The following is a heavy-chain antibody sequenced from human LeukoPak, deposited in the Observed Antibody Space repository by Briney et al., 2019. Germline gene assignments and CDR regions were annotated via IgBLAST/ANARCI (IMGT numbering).Heavy chain of an antibody. V-gene: IGHV3-21*01. CDR3: ARDLTYYGSGSVDY. Sequence: GGPLRLSCAASGFTFSSYSMNWVRQAPGKGLEWVSSISSSSSYIYYADSVKGRFTISRDNAKNSLYLQMNSLRAEDTAVYYCARDLTYYGSGSVDYWGQGTLVTVSS. CDR1: GFTFSSYS. D-gene: IGHD3-10*01. CDR2: ISSSSSYI. J-gene: IGHJ4*02.